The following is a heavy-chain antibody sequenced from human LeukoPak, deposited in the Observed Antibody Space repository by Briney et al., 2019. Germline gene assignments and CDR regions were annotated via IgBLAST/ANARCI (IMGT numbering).Heavy chain of an antibody. J-gene: IGHJ3*02. Sequence: GGSLRLSCAASGFTVSSNYMSWVRQAPGKGLEWVSVIYGDDSTYYADSVKGRFTISRHNSKNTLYLQMNSLRAEDTAVYYCARGGYSGYDRDAFDIWGQGTMVTVSS. CDR1: GFTVSSNY. CDR2: IYGDDST. CDR3: ARGGYSGYDRDAFDI. V-gene: IGHV3-53*04. D-gene: IGHD5-12*01.